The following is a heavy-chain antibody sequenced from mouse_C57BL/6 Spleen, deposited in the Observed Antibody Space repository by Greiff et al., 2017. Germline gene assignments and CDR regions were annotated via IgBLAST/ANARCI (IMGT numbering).Heavy chain of an antibody. Sequence: EVQLVESGGDLVKPGGSLKLSCAASGFTFSSYGMSWVRQTPDQRLEWVATISSGGSYTYYPDSVKGRFTISRDNAKNTLYLQMSSLKSEDTAMYYCARQRAMDYWGQGTSVTVSS. CDR1: GFTFSSYG. CDR2: ISSGGSYT. J-gene: IGHJ4*01. V-gene: IGHV5-6*01. CDR3: ARQRAMDY.